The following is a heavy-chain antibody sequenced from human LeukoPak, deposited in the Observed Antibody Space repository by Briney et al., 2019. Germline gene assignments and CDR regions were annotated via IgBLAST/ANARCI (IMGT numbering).Heavy chain of an antibody. CDR1: GYTFTSYY. CDR3: ARDRSGSSTGARFDP. Sequence: GASVKVSCKASGYTFTSYYMHWVRQAPGQGLEWMGIINPSGGSTSYAQKLQGRVTMTRDTSTSTVYMELSSLRSEDTAVYYCARDRSGSSTGARFDPWGQGTLVTVSS. J-gene: IGHJ5*02. V-gene: IGHV1-46*01. CDR2: INPSGGST. D-gene: IGHD2-2*01.